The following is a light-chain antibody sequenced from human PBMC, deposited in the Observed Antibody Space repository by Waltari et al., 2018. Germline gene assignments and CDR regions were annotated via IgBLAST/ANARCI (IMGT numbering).Light chain of an antibody. CDR3: QHYLRLPVT. J-gene: IGKJ1*01. V-gene: IGKV3-20*01. CDR1: QRVTRA. CDR2: GAS. Sequence: DIVLTQSPGTLSLSPGERAPLSCRTSQRVTRALAWYQQKPGQAPRLLIYGASNRATGIPDRFSGSGSGTDFSLTISSLEPEDFAVYYCQHYLRLPVTFGQGTKVEVK.